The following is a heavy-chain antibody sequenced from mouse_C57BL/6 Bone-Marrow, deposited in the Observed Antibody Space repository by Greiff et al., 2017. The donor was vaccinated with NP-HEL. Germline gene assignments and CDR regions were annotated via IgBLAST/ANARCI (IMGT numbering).Heavy chain of an antibody. CDR2: IWSGGST. V-gene: IGHV2-2*01. D-gene: IGHD1-1*01. Sequence: QVQLKQSGPGLVQPSQSLSITCTVSGFSLTSYGVHWVRQSPGKGLEWLGVIWSGGSTDYNAAFISRLSISKDNSKSQVFFKMNSLQADDTAIYYCAADYYGSSFSYWGQGTLVTVSA. CDR1: GFSLTSYG. J-gene: IGHJ3*01. CDR3: AADYYGSSFSY.